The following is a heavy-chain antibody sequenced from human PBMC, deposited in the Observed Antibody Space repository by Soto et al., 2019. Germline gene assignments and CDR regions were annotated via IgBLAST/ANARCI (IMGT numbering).Heavy chain of an antibody. D-gene: IGHD6-19*01. Sequence: GGSLRLSCAASGFTFDDYTMHWVRQAPGKGLEWVSLISWDGGSTYYADSVKGRFTISRDNSKNSLYLQMNSLRTEDTALYYCAKDMMYSSGLYYYYGMDVWGQGTTVTVPS. CDR1: GFTFDDYT. V-gene: IGHV3-43*01. CDR2: ISWDGGST. CDR3: AKDMMYSSGLYYYYGMDV. J-gene: IGHJ6*02.